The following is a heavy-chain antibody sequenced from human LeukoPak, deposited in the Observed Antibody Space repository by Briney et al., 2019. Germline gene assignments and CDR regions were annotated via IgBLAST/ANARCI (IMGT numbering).Heavy chain of an antibody. CDR2: IKSKTNGETR. V-gene: IGHV3-15*01. J-gene: IGHJ4*02. CDR1: GFTLSNAW. D-gene: IGHD1-26*01. CDR3: VTEVGGSFPT. Sequence: GGSLRLSCSASGFTLSNAWMSWVRQAPGKGLEWVGLIKSKTNGETRDYAAPVKGRFTISRDDSDNTLYLQMNSLKNEDTAVYYCVTEVGGSFPTWGQGTLVTVSS.